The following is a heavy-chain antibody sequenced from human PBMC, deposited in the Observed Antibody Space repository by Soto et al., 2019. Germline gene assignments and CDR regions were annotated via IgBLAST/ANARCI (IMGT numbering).Heavy chain of an antibody. J-gene: IGHJ5*02. CDR3: ARGDRYSGSFSDYFDP. D-gene: IGHD1-26*01. CDR2: VFESENT. V-gene: IGHV4-61*01. Sequence: KSSETLSLTCNVSGTSVTSYSYYWNWIRQPPGKGLEWIGYVFESENTKYNPSLKGRASISVDTSKNQFSLTLTSVTAADTAVYFCARGDRYSGSFSDYFDPWGQGTLVTVSS. CDR1: GTSVTSYSYY.